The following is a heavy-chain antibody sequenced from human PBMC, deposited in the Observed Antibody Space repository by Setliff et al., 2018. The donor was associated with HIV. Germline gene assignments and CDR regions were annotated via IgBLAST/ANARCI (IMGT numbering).Heavy chain of an antibody. J-gene: IGHJ5*02. CDR3: ARGVYSGYEP. Sequence: ASVKVSCNASGYTFVDYYIHWVRQAPGQSLEWMGWIDAGNGDTKYSQNFQGRVTITGDTSASTAYMELSSLRSEDTAVYYCARGVYSGYEPWGQGTLVTAPQ. D-gene: IGHD5-12*01. CDR2: IDAGNGDT. V-gene: IGHV1-3*01. CDR1: GYTFVDYY.